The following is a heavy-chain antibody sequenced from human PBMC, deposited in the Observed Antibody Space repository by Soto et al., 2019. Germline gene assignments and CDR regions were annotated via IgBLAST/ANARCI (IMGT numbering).Heavy chain of an antibody. CDR3: AKERESYYYDSSGYYYAANWFDP. V-gene: IGHV3-23*01. Sequence: GGSLRLSCAASGFTFSSYAMSWVRQAPGKGLEWVSAISGSGGSTYYADSVKGRFTISRDNSKNTLYLQMNSLRAEDTAVYYCAKERESYYYDSSGYYYAANWFDPWGQGTLVTVSS. CDR2: ISGSGGST. CDR1: GFTFSSYA. J-gene: IGHJ5*02. D-gene: IGHD3-22*01.